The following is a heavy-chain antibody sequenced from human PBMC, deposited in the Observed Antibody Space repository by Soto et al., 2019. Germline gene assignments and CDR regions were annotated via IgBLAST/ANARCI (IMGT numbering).Heavy chain of an antibody. J-gene: IGHJ5*02. D-gene: IGHD6-19*01. CDR2: IYYSGST. V-gene: IGHV4-30-4*01. CDR1: GGSISRGDYY. CDR3: ARERPDGCKLDP. Sequence: QVQLQESGPGLVKPSQTLSLTCTVSGGSISRGDYYWSWLRQPPGKGLEWIGYIYYSGSTYYNPSLKSRVTISVDTSKNQFSLNLSSVTAADTAVYYCARERPDGCKLDPWGQGTLVTVSS.